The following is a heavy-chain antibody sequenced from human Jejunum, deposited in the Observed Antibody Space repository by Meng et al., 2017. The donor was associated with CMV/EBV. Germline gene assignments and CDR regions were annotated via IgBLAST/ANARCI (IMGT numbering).Heavy chain of an antibody. CDR2: LSHDGTIT. D-gene: IGHD1-1*01. CDR3: ARDRNWIFDY. V-gene: IGHV3-74*03. J-gene: IGHJ4*02. Sequence: SCAAAGVTFSSDVLHSVRQPPGKGLVCVSRLSHDGTITTYVDSVKGRFTISRDNARNTLYLQMNSLRAEDTAVYYCARDRNWIFDYWGRGTLVTVSS. CDR1: GVTFSSDV.